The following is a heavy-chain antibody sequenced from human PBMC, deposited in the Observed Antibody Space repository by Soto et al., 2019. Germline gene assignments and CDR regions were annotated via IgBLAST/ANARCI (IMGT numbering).Heavy chain of an antibody. D-gene: IGHD1-1*01. Sequence: EVQLLESGGGLVQPGGSLRLSCAVSGFTFRTYAMNWVRQAPGKGLEWVSVISGSGDSTYYADSVKGRFTISRDNSKNTLYLQMNSLRVEDTAVYHCAKRATGTYFDYWGQGTLVTVSS. J-gene: IGHJ4*02. CDR3: AKRATGTYFDY. V-gene: IGHV3-23*01. CDR2: ISGSGDST. CDR1: GFTFRTYA.